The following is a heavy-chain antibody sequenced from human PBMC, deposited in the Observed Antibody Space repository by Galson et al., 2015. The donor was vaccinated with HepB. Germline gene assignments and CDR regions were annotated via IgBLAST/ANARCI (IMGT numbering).Heavy chain of an antibody. V-gene: IGHV1-69*13. Sequence: SVKVSCKASGGSFNSFAVNWVRLAPGRGLEWMGHIFPTFLTVHYGQPFQGRVSITVDESSTTVYMELNSLTSEDTAIYYCATDSLEPYCDDDGCRSVGGTWFDPWGQGTLVTVSS. J-gene: IGHJ5*02. CDR3: ATDSLEPYCDDDGCRSVGGTWFDP. D-gene: IGHD2-21*01. CDR1: GGSFNSFA. CDR2: IFPTFLTV.